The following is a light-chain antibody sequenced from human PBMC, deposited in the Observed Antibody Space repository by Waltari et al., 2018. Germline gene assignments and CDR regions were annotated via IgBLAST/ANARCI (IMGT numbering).Light chain of an antibody. J-gene: IGKJ2*01. CDR2: ATS. CDR1: QSVGNDY. Sequence: ESVLTQSPGTLSLSPGERATLSCRASQSVGNDYLAWYQQKPGQAPRLLIYATSTRATGIADRFSGSGSGTDFTLTISRLEPGDFAVYYCQQYDPSPLYTFGQGTKVEIK. V-gene: IGKV3-20*01. CDR3: QQYDPSPLYT.